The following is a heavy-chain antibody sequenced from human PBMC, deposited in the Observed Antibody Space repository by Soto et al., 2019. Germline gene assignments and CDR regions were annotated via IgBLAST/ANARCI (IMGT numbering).Heavy chain of an antibody. V-gene: IGHV1-18*01. CDR2: ISAYNGNT. J-gene: IGHJ5*02. CDR3: ARYRATINSFWFDP. D-gene: IGHD5-12*01. Sequence: QVQLVQSGAEVKKPGASVKVSCRASGYTFTSYGISWVRQAPGQGLEWMGWISAYNGNTNYAQKVQGRVTMTTDTSTSTAYMELRSLRSDGTAVYYCARYRATINSFWFDPWGQGTLVTVSS. CDR1: GYTFTSYG.